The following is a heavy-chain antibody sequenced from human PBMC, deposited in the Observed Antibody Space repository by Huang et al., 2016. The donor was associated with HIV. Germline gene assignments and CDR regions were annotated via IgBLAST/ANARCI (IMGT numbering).Heavy chain of an antibody. V-gene: IGHV4-34*01. CDR1: GGSFSGYY. CDR2: INHSGST. Sequence: QVQLQQWGAGLLKPSETLSLTCAVYGGSFSGYYWSWIRQPPGKGLEWIGEINHSGSTNYNPSLKSRGTISVDTSKNQFSLKLSSVTAADTAVYYCASSSWTQREEYYFDYWGQGTLVTVSS. J-gene: IGHJ4*02. D-gene: IGHD6-13*01. CDR3: ASSSWTQREEYYFDY.